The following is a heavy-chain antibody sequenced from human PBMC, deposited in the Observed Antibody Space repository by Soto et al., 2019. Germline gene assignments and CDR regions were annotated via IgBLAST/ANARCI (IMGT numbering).Heavy chain of an antibody. J-gene: IGHJ4*02. V-gene: IGHV3-30*03. D-gene: IGHD3-3*01. Sequence: QVQLVESGGGVVQPGRSLRLSCAASGFTFSSYGMHWVRQAPGKGLEWVAVISYDGSNKYYADSVKGRFTISRDNSKNTRYLQMNSLRAEDTAVYYGARSPRYSFDYWGQGTLVTVSS. CDR1: GFTFSSYG. CDR2: ISYDGSNK. CDR3: ARSPRYSFDY.